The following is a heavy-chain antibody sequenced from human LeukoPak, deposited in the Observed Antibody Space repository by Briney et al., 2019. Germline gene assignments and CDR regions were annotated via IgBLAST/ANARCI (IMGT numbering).Heavy chain of an antibody. CDR1: GGSISSGDYP. CDR2: IFHTGHT. J-gene: IGHJ3*02. CDR3: ARGGRSGYCSSTSCYAFLTLDGLGAFDI. D-gene: IGHD2-2*01. Sequence: PSETLSLTCAVFGGSISSGDYPWSWIRQPPGKGLEWIGYIFHTGHTSYNPSLKSRATISVDMSKNQLSLKLSSVTAADTAVYYCARGGRSGYCSSTSCYAFLTLDGLGAFDIGGQGTMVTVSS. V-gene: IGHV4-30-2*01.